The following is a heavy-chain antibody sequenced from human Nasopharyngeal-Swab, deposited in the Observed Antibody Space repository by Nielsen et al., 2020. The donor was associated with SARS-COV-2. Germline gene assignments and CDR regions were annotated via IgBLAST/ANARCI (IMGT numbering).Heavy chain of an antibody. J-gene: IGHJ4*02. Sequence: GGSLRLSCAASGFTFSGYAMSWVRQAPGKGLEWVSGINSPGGTYYRDSVKGRFTISKDHSQNTLYLQMDSLRAEDKAIYYCVKDYPELVGSSSIFDYWGQGIQVTVSS. D-gene: IGHD3-10*01. CDR2: INSPGGT. V-gene: IGHV3-23*01. CDR3: VKDYPELVGSSSIFDY. CDR1: GFTFSGYA.